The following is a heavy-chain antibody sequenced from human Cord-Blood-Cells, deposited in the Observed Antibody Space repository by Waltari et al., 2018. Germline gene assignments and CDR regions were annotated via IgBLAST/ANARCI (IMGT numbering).Heavy chain of an antibody. Sequence: QLQLQESGPGLVKPSETLSLTCPVPGGSISSSSYYWGWIRQPPGKGLAWIGRIYYSGSTYYNPSLKSRVTISVDTSKNQFSLKLSSVTAADTAVYYCARQVLGISGIGVAFDIWGQGTMVTVSS. V-gene: IGHV4-39*01. CDR3: ARQVLGISGIGVAFDI. D-gene: IGHD7-27*01. CDR1: GGSISSSSYY. J-gene: IGHJ3*02. CDR2: IYYSGST.